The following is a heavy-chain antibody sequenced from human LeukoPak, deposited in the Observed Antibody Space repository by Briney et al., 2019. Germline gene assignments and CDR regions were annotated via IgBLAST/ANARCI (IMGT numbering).Heavy chain of an antibody. CDR2: ISSSGSTI. D-gene: IGHD3-22*01. Sequence: PGGSLRLSCAASGFTFSSYAMSWVRQAPGKGLEWVSYISSSGSTIYYADSVKGRFTISRDNAKNSLYLQMNSLRAEDSAVYYCAREYYYDRSGLDAFDIWGQGTMVTVSS. J-gene: IGHJ3*02. CDR1: GFTFSSYA. CDR3: AREYYYDRSGLDAFDI. V-gene: IGHV3-48*03.